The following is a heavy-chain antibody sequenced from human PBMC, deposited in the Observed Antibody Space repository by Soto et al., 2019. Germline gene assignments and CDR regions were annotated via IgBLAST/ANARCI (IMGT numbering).Heavy chain of an antibody. J-gene: IGHJ6*02. CDR3: AKLESTSSFYYLYGLDV. CDR2: ISGSGGNT. Sequence: EVQLLESGGGLVQPGGSLRLSCAGSTFAFTSFAMSWVRQAPGKGLEWVADISGSGGNTYYADSVKGRFTISRDNSKYTLYLEMNSLRAEDTALYYCAKLESTSSFYYLYGLDVWGRGTTVIVSS. D-gene: IGHD6-6*01. CDR1: TFAFTSFA. V-gene: IGHV3-23*01.